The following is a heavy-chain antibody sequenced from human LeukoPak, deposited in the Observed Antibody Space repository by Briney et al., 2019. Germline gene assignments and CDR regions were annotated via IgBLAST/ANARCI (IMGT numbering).Heavy chain of an antibody. CDR1: GFTFSSYG. CDR2: IRYDGSNK. Sequence: PGGSLRLSCAASGFTFSSYGMHWVRQAPGKGLEWVAFIRYDGSNKYYADSVKGRFTISRDNSKNTLYLQMNSLRAEDTAVYYCAKLLASSSSGDYWGQGTLVTVSS. V-gene: IGHV3-30*02. CDR3: AKLLASSSSGDY. D-gene: IGHD6-6*01. J-gene: IGHJ4*02.